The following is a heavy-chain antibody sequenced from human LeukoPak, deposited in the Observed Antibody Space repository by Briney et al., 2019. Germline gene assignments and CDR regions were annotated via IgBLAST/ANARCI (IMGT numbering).Heavy chain of an antibody. D-gene: IGHD6-13*01. CDR2: INPNSSGT. V-gene: IGHV1-2*02. J-gene: IGHJ6*02. CDR3: ARVRIGQQLDKYYYYAMDV. Sequence: ASVKVSCKTSGYTFTGYYMHWVRQAPGQGLEWMGWINPNSSGTYYAQKFQGRVTMTTDTSISTAYMEVSRLRSDDTAVYYCARVRIGQQLDKYYYYAMDVWGQGTTVTVSS. CDR1: GYTFTGYY.